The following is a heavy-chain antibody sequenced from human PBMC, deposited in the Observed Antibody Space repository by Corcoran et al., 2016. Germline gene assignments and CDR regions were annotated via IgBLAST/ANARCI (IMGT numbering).Heavy chain of an antibody. J-gene: IGHJ6*02. CDR3: AKDRGYGGNWGMDV. V-gene: IGHV3-30*18. Sequence: QVQVVESGGGVVQPGRSLRLSCAASGFTFKTYGMHWVRQAPGKGLEWVAVISYDGSNKYYADSVKGRFTISRDNFKNTLYLQMNSLRAEDTAVYYCAKDRGYGGNWGMDVWGQGTTVTVS. CDR1: GFTFKTYG. D-gene: IGHD2-21*01. CDR2: ISYDGSNK.